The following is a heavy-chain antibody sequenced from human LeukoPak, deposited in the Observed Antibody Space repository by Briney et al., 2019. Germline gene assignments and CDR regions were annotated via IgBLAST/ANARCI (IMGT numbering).Heavy chain of an antibody. CDR3: ATSRTFDY. J-gene: IGHJ4*02. V-gene: IGHV3-7*03. CDR2: IKQDGSEK. CDR1: GFMFRSYW. Sequence: GASLRLSCAASGFMFRSYWMSWVRHVPGKGLEWVANIKQDGSEKYYVDSVKGRFTISRDNAKNSLYLQMNSLRAEDTAVYYCATSRTFDYWGQGTLVTVSS.